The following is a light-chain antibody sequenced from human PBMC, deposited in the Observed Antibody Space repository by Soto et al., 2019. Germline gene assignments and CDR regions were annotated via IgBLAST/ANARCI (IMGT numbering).Light chain of an antibody. CDR2: AND. J-gene: IGLJ1*01. CDR1: SSNIGNNY. V-gene: IGLV1-51*01. Sequence: QSVLTQPPSGSAAPGQKVTISCSGSSSNIGNNYVSWYQQPPGTAPKLHIYANDNRPSGIPDRFSGSKSGTSATLGITGLRTGDEADYYCGTWDSSLSAGDVVGTGTKVTVL. CDR3: GTWDSSLSAGDV.